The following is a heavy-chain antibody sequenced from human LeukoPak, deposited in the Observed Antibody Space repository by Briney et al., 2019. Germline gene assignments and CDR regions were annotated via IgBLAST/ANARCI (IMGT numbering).Heavy chain of an antibody. CDR2: IRPDGSVI. CDR3: ARAGDSSGYYVHY. Sequence: GGSLRLSCAASGFTFSNYWMTWVRRAPGKGLEWVANIRPDGSVIHYVDSVKGRFTISRDSAKNSLYLQMNSLRVEDTAVYYCARAGDSSGYYVHYWGQGTLVTVSS. CDR1: GFTFSNYW. D-gene: IGHD3-22*01. J-gene: IGHJ4*02. V-gene: IGHV3-7*01.